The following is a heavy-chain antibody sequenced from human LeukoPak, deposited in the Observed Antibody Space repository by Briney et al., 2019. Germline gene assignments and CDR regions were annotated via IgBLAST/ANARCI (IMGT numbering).Heavy chain of an antibody. CDR2: IYYSGST. CDR1: GGSISSYY. CDR3: ARELRGYGGKPLSNAFDI. V-gene: IGHV4-59*01. D-gene: IGHD4-23*01. J-gene: IGHJ3*02. Sequence: PSETLSLTCTVSGGSISSYYWSWIRQPPGKGLEWIGYIYYSGSTNYNPSLKSRVTISVDTSKNQSSLKLSSVTAADTAVYYCARELRGYGGKPLSNAFDIWGQGTMVTVSS.